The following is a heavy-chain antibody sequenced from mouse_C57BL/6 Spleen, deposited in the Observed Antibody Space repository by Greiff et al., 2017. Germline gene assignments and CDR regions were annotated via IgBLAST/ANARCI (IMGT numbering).Heavy chain of an antibody. Sequence: QVQLQQPGAELVKPGASVKLSCKASGYTFTSYWMHWVKQRPGQGLEWIGMIHPNSGSTNYNEKFKSKATLTVDKSSITAYMQLSSLTSEDSAVYYCARGADGYYDYFDYCGQGTTLTVSS. CDR3: ARGADGYYDYFDY. V-gene: IGHV1-64*01. CDR1: GYTFTSYW. CDR2: IHPNSGST. J-gene: IGHJ2*01. D-gene: IGHD2-3*01.